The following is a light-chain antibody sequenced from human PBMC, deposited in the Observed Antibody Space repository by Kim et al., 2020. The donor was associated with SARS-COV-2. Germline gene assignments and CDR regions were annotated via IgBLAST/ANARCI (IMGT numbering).Light chain of an antibody. CDR3: QQYNNWPPST. V-gene: IGKV3-15*01. Sequence: VSPGGGATRSCRASQSVSSNLAWYQQKPGQAPRLLIFSASTRATDTPARFSGSGSGTEFTLTISSLQSEDFAVYYCQQYNNWPPSTFGQGTKLEI. CDR1: QSVSSN. CDR2: SAS. J-gene: IGKJ2*01.